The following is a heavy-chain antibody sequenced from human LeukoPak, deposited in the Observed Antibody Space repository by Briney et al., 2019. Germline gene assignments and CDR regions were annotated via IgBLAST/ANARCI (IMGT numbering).Heavy chain of an antibody. Sequence: KSGGSLRLSCAASGFTFSSYAMSWIRQAPGKGLEWVSYISSSSSYTNYADSVKGRFTISRDNAKNSLYLQTNSLRAEDTAVYYCARVSHYGDDADYWGQGTLVTVSS. CDR2: ISSSSSYT. CDR1: GFTFSSYA. J-gene: IGHJ4*02. CDR3: ARVSHYGDDADY. V-gene: IGHV3-11*06. D-gene: IGHD4-17*01.